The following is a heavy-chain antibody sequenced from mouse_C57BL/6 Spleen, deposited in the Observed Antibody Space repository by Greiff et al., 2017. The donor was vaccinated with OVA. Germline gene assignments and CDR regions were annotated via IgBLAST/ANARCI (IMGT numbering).Heavy chain of an antibody. CDR2: IYPGDGDT. D-gene: IGHD3-1*01. J-gene: IGHJ2*01. CDR1: GYAFTSSW. Sequence: VQLLESGPELVKPGASVKLSCKASGYAFTSSWMHWVKQRPGQGLEWIGRIYPGDGDTNYNGKFKGKATLTADKSSSTAYMQLSSLTSEDSAVYDCARWHEASDFDYWGQGTTLTVAS. V-gene: IGHV1-82*01. CDR3: ARWHEASDFDY.